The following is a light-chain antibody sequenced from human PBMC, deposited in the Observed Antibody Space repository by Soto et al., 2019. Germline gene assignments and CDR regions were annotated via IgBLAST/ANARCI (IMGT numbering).Light chain of an antibody. CDR1: SSNIGSNT. CDR2: SNN. CDR3: GTWDDSLNSYV. J-gene: IGLJ1*01. Sequence: QSVLTQPPSVSVTPAQRVTISCSGSSSNIGSNTVNWYQQLPGAAPRLLIYSNNQRPSGVPDRFSGSKSGTSASLAISGLQSEDDADYYCGTWDDSLNSYVFGTGTKLTVL. V-gene: IGLV1-44*01.